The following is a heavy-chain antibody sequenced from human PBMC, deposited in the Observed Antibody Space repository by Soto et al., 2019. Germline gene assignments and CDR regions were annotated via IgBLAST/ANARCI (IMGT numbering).Heavy chain of an antibody. V-gene: IGHV4-31*03. D-gene: IGHD4-17*01. Sequence: LSETLSLTCTVSGCSISSGGYYWSWIRQHPGKGLEWIGYIYYSGSTYYNPSLKSRVTISVDTSKNQFSLKLSSVTAADTAVYYCARGMTTVTSFDYWGQGTLVTVSS. CDR1: GCSISSGGYY. CDR2: IYYSGST. J-gene: IGHJ4*02. CDR3: ARGMTTVTSFDY.